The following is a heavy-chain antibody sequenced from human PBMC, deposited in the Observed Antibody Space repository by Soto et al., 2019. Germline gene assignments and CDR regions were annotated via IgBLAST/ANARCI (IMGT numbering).Heavy chain of an antibody. V-gene: IGHV4-61*01. CDR2: IYYSGST. CDR3: ARGDQYYDFWSGYKTRFDP. J-gene: IGHJ5*02. Sequence: SETLSLTCTVSGGSVSSGSYYWSWIRQPPGKGLEWIGYIYYSGSTNYNPSLKSRVTISVDTSKNQFSLKLSSVTAADTAVYYCARGDQYYDFWSGYKTRFDPWGQGTLVTVSS. D-gene: IGHD3-3*01. CDR1: GGSVSSGSYY.